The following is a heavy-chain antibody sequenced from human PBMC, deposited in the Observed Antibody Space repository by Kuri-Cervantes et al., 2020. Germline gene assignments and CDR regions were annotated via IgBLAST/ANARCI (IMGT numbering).Heavy chain of an antibody. CDR3: AHATLGYYDSSGYPYYFDY. Sequence: TLSLTCNISGVSTSGYHWSWIRQPPGKALEWLALIYWDDDKRYSPSLKSRLTITKDTSKNQVVLTMTNMDPVDTATYYCAHATLGYYDSSGYPYYFDYWGQGTLVTVSS. D-gene: IGHD3-22*01. J-gene: IGHJ4*02. CDR2: IYWDDDK. CDR1: GVSTSGYH. V-gene: IGHV2-5*08.